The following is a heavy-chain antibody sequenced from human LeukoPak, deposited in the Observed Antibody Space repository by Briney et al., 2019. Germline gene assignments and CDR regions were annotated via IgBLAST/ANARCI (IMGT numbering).Heavy chain of an antibody. J-gene: IGHJ6*02. CDR1: GGSISSGDYY. V-gene: IGHV4-30-4*01. Sequence: PSETLSLTCTVSGGSISSGDYYWSWIRQPPGKGLEWIGYIYYSGSTYYNPSLKSRVTISVDTSKNQFSLKLSSVTAADTAVYYCARDVGEWIGRLYYYYGMDVWGQGTTVTVSS. CDR2: IYYSGST. D-gene: IGHD3-10*01. CDR3: ARDVGEWIGRLYYYYGMDV.